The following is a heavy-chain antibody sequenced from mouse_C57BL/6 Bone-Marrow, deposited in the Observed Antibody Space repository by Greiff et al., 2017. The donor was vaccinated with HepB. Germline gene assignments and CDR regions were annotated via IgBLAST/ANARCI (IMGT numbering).Heavy chain of an antibody. D-gene: IGHD2-1*01. CDR2: IYPGDGDT. CDR3: ANYGNYGY. Sequence: QVQLKESGPELVKPGASVKISCKASGYALSSSWMNWVKQRPGKGLEWIGRIYPGDGDTNYNGKFKGKATLTADKSSSTAYMQLSSLTSEDSAVYFCANYGNYGYWGQGTTLTVSS. J-gene: IGHJ2*01. V-gene: IGHV1-82*01. CDR1: GYALSSSW.